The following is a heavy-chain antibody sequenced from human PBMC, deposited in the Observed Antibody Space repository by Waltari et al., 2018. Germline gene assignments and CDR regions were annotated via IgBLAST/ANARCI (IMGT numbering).Heavy chain of an antibody. V-gene: IGHV4-59*11. CDR2: IYYSGST. CDR3: ARSLHDSNSY. D-gene: IGHD3-16*01. CDR1: GGSISSHY. J-gene: IGHJ4*02. Sequence: QVQLQESGPGLVKPSETLSLTCTVSGGSISSHYWSWIRQPPGKGLEWIGYIYYSGSTNYNPSLKSRVTISVDKSKNQFSLKLSSVTAADTAVYYCARSLHDSNSYWGQGTLVTVSS.